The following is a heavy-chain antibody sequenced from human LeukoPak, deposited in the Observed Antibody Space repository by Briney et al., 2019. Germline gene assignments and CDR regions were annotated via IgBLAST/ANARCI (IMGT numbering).Heavy chain of an antibody. CDR1: GFTFSSYA. Sequence: GGSLRLSCAASGFTFSSYAMSWVRQAPGKGLEWVSTIHGSGGGTHYADSVKGRFSISGDDSKNTLFLQMNSLRAEDTALYYCAKNQRGDYDSGFAYWGQGTLVTVSS. CDR3: AKNQRGDYDSGFAY. V-gene: IGHV3-23*01. CDR2: IHGSGGGT. J-gene: IGHJ4*02. D-gene: IGHD5-12*01.